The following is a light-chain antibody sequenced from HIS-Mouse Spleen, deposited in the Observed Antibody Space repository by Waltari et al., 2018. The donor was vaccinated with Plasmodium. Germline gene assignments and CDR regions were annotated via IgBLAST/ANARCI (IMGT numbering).Light chain of an antibody. Sequence: EIVMTQSPATLSVSPGERANLSCTASQSVSSNLAWYQQKPGQSPRLLIYGASTRATGIPARFSGSGSGTEFTLTISSMQSEDFAVYYCQQYNNWPTFGQGTRLEIK. CDR2: GAS. V-gene: IGKV3-15*01. CDR1: QSVSSN. CDR3: QQYNNWPT. J-gene: IGKJ5*01.